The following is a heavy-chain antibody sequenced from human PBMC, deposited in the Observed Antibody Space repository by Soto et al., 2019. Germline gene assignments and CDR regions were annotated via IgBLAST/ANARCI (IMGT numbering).Heavy chain of an antibody. CDR3: ARHRIAADIFDV. J-gene: IGHJ3*01. Sequence: ESLKISCKVSGYIFTSYWISWVRQMPGKGLEWMGRIDASDSYTNYSPSYQGHVTISADKSITTAYLQWSSLKASDTAMYYCARHRIAADIFDVWGQGTMVTVSS. V-gene: IGHV5-10-1*01. D-gene: IGHD6-13*01. CDR2: IDASDSYT. CDR1: GYIFTSYW.